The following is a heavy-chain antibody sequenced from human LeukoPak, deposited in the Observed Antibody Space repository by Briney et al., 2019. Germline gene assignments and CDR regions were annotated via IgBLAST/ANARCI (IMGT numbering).Heavy chain of an antibody. J-gene: IGHJ4*02. CDR3: AGRPVTATVPIFAY. CDR2: INPNSGGT. Sequence: GASVRVSCTASGYTFTGYDIHWVRQAPGQGLEWMGMINPNSGGTTYAQKFQGRVTMTGDTSISTAYIELSSLSSDDTAVYYCAGRPVTATVPIFAYWGQGTLPTLPP. D-gene: IGHD4-11*01. V-gene: IGHV1-2*02. CDR1: GYTFTGYD.